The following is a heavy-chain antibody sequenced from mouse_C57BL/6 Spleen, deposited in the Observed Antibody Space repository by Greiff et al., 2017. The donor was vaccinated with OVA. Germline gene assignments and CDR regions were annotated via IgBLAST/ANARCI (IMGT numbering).Heavy chain of an antibody. D-gene: IGHD1-1*01. CDR3: ARGGYYGSRSFAY. CDR2: INPNNGGT. V-gene: IGHV1-22*01. CDR1: GYTFTDYN. Sequence: EVKLQQSGPELVKPGASVKMSCKASGYTFTDYNMHWVKQSHGKSLEWIGYINPNNGGTSYNQKFKGKATLTVNKSSSTAYMELRSLTSEDSAVYYCARGGYYGSRSFAYWGQGTLVTVSA. J-gene: IGHJ3*01.